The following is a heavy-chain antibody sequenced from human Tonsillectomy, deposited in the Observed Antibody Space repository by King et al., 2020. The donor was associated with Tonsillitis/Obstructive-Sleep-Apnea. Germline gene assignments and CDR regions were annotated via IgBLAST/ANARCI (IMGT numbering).Heavy chain of an antibody. Sequence: VQLVQSGGGLVKPGGSLRLSCAASGFTFSSYSMNWVRQAPGKGLEWVSSISSSSSYIYYADSVKGRFTISSDNAKNSLYLQMNSLRAEDTAVYYCASGSGNRFDYWGQGTLVTVSS. V-gene: IGHV3-21*01. CDR2: ISSSSSYI. CDR1: GFTFSSYS. D-gene: IGHD3-10*01. J-gene: IGHJ4*02. CDR3: ASGSGNRFDY.